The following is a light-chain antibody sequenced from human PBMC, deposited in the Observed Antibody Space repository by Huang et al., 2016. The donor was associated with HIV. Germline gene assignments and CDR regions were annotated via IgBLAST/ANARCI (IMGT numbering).Light chain of an antibody. CDR1: QIISSSY. J-gene: IGKJ2*01. CDR2: GAS. Sequence: EVVLTQSPGTLSLSPGERATLSCRASQIISSSYLAWYQQKPGQAPRLLISGASGRAAGIPDRFSGSGSGTDFTLTISRLEPEDFAVYYCQQLRAFGQGTKLEIK. V-gene: IGKV3-20*01. CDR3: QQLRA.